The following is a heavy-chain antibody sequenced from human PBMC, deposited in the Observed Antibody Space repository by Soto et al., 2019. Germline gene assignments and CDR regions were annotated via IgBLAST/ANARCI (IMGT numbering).Heavy chain of an antibody. D-gene: IGHD6-13*01. CDR3: ARDRDSSSWYWGKNWFDP. J-gene: IGHJ5*02. CDR1: GFTFSSYA. V-gene: IGHV3-30-3*01. CDR2: ISYDGSNK. Sequence: VQLVESGGGVVQPGRSLRLSCAASGFTFSSYAMHWVRQAPGKGLEWVAVISYDGSNKYYADSVKGRFTISRDNSKNTLYLQMNSLRAEDTAVYYCARDRDSSSWYWGKNWFDPWGQGTLVTVSS.